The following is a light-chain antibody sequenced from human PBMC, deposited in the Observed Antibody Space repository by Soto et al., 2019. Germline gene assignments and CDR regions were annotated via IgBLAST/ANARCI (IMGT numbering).Light chain of an antibody. Sequence: EIVLTQSPGTLSLSPGERATLSCRASQIVTSSYLAWYQQKPGQAPRLLIYGASSRATGIPDRFSGSGSGTDFTLTISRLEPEDFAVYYCLQNGSSPLTFGGGTKVDIK. CDR1: QIVTSSY. J-gene: IGKJ4*01. CDR3: LQNGSSPLT. V-gene: IGKV3-20*01. CDR2: GAS.